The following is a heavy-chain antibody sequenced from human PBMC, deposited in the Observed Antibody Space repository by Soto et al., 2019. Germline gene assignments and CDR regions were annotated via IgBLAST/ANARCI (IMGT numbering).Heavy chain of an antibody. Sequence: GGSLRLSCAASGFTFSDAWINWVRQAPGKGLEWVGRIKSKTDGGTTDYAAHVKGRFTISRDDSKNTLYLQMNSLKTEDSAVYYCTTGMGYNPGFDYWGQGTLVTVSS. CDR3: TTGMGYNPGFDY. V-gene: IGHV3-15*07. CDR1: GFTFSDAW. D-gene: IGHD1-1*01. CDR2: IKSKTDGGTT. J-gene: IGHJ4*02.